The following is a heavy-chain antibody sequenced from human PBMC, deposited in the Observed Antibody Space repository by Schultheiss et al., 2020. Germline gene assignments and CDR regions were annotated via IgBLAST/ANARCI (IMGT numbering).Heavy chain of an antibody. D-gene: IGHD5-18*01. J-gene: IGHJ4*02. CDR2: ISYDGSNK. CDR3: AKVYSYGRGYFDY. Sequence: GGSLRLACAASGFTFSSYGMHWVRQAPGKGLEWVAVISYDGSNKYYADSVKGRFTISRDNSKNTLYLQMNSLRAEDTAVYYCAKVYSYGRGYFDYWGQGTL. CDR1: GFTFSSYG. V-gene: IGHV3-30*18.